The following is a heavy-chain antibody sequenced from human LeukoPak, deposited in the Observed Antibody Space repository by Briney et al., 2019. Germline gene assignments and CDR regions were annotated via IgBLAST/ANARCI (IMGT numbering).Heavy chain of an antibody. CDR3: ARLTKYGSGNYYNDY. J-gene: IGHJ4*02. CDR1: GCSISSYY. D-gene: IGHD3-10*01. Sequence: PSETLSLTCTGSGCSISSYYLSWIRQPPGKGLDWIGYIHYSGSTSYNPSLRSRVTISVDTSKNPFSLKLSSVTDADTAVYYCARLTKYGSGNYYNDYRGPGTLVTVSS. V-gene: IGHV4-59*13. CDR2: IHYSGST.